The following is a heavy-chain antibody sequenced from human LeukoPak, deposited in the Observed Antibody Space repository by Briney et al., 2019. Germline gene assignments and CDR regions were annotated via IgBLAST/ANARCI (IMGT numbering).Heavy chain of an antibody. CDR3: ARVIAAAAGLDY. Sequence: HPGGSLRLSCAASGFTFSSYAMHWVRQAPGKGLEGVAVISYDGSNKYYADSVKGRFTISRDNSKNTLYLQMNSLRAEDTAVYYCARVIAAAAGLDYWGQGTLVTVSS. V-gene: IGHV3-30*04. J-gene: IGHJ4*02. CDR1: GFTFSSYA. D-gene: IGHD6-13*01. CDR2: ISYDGSNK.